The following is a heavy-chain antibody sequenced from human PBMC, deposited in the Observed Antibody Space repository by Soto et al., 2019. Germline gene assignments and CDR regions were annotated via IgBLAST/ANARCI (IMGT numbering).Heavy chain of an antibody. V-gene: IGHV4-31*03. CDR2: IFYSGST. CDR3: ARGYRHSGYSSSWVFDY. CDR1: GGSINSGGYY. Sequence: QVQLQESGPGLVKPSQTLSLICTVSGGSINSGGYYWNWIRQHPGKGLEWIGYIFYSGSTYYNPFLRRRVTISADTSENQFSLNLSSVTAADTAVYFCARGYRHSGYSSSWVFDYWGQGTLVKVSS. D-gene: IGHD6-13*01. J-gene: IGHJ4*02.